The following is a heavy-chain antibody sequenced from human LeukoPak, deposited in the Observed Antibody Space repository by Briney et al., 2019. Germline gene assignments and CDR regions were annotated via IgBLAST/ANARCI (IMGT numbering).Heavy chain of an antibody. CDR3: ARMGGPYDY. J-gene: IGHJ4*02. Sequence: SCKASGYTFTSYYMHWVRQAPGKGLEWVAVIWYDGSNKYYADSVKGRFTISRDNSKNTLYLQMNSLRAEDTAVYYCARMGGPYDYWGQGTLVTVSS. D-gene: IGHD3-16*01. CDR2: IWYDGSNK. V-gene: IGHV3-33*01. CDR1: GYTFTSYY.